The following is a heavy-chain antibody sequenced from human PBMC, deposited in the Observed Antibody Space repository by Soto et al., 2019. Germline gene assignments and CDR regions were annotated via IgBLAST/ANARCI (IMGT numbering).Heavy chain of an antibody. Sequence: SETLSLTCTVSGGSISSSSYYWGWIRQPPGKGLEWIGSIYYSGSTYYNPSLKSRVTISVDTSKNQFPLKLSSVTAADTALYYCARNGYSGYDFAYWGQGTLVT. CDR2: IYYSGST. J-gene: IGHJ4*02. CDR3: ARNGYSGYDFAY. D-gene: IGHD5-12*01. CDR1: GGSISSSSYY. V-gene: IGHV4-39*01.